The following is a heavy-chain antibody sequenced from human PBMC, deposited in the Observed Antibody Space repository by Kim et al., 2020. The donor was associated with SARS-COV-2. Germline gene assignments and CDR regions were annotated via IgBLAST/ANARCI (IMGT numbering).Heavy chain of an antibody. Sequence: ASVKVSCKASGYTFTSYGISWVRQAPGQGLEWMGWISAYNGNTNYAQKLQGRVTMTTDTSTSTAYMELRSLRSDDTAVYYCARTPGIVVPDGSFDYWGQGTLVTVSS. CDR3: ARTPGIVVPDGSFDY. CDR1: GYTFTSYG. D-gene: IGHD2-2*01. V-gene: IGHV1-18*04. J-gene: IGHJ4*02. CDR2: ISAYNGNT.